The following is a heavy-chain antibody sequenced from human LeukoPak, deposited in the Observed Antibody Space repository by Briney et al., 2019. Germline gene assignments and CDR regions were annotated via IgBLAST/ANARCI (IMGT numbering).Heavy chain of an antibody. CDR2: ISGSSDTT. J-gene: IGHJ4*02. CDR1: GFTFSSYA. V-gene: IGHV3-23*01. Sequence: GGSLRLSCAGSGFTFSSYAMSWVRQAPGKGLEWVSVISGSSDTTYYADSVKGRFIISRDNSKNTLYLRMNSLRAEDTAVYYCAKRIGGVNSFDHWGQGTLVTVSS. D-gene: IGHD3-16*01. CDR3: AKRIGGVNSFDH.